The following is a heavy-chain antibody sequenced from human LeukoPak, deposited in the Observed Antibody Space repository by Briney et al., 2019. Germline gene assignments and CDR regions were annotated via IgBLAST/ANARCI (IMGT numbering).Heavy chain of an antibody. J-gene: IGHJ4*02. CDR1: GLTVSSNY. CDR3: AKTVNPPTGDY. CDR2: NYSGGST. Sequence: GGSLRLSCAASGLTVSSNYMSWVPQAPGKGLEWVSVNYSGGSTYYADSVKGRFTIARDNSKNTLYLQMNSLRAEDAAVYYCAKTVNPPTGDYWGQGTLVTVSS. D-gene: IGHD7-27*01. V-gene: IGHV3-53*01.